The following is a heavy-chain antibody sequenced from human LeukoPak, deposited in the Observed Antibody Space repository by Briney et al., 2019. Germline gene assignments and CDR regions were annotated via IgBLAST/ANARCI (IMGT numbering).Heavy chain of an antibody. CDR3: ARGTFERYCSSTSCPAGYYFDY. V-gene: IGHV4-39*07. CDR1: GGSISSSSYY. D-gene: IGHD2-2*01. CDR2: IYYSGST. J-gene: IGHJ4*02. Sequence: SETLSLTCTVSGGSISSSSYYWGWIRQPPGKGLEWIGSIYYSGSTYYNPSLKSRVTISVDTSKNQFSLKLSSVTAADTAVYYCARGTFERYCSSTSCPAGYYFDYWGQGTLVTVSS.